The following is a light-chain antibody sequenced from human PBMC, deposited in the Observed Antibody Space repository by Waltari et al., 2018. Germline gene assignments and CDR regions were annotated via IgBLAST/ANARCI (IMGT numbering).Light chain of an antibody. Sequence: ETVMTQSPATLSVSPGERFTLSCRASQSVAGNLAWYQQKPGQAPRLLIYGASTRATGIPARFSGSGSGTEFTLTISSLQSEDFAVYYCQQYNNWPRTFGQGTKLEI. J-gene: IGKJ2*01. CDR2: GAS. V-gene: IGKV3-15*01. CDR3: QQYNNWPRT. CDR1: QSVAGN.